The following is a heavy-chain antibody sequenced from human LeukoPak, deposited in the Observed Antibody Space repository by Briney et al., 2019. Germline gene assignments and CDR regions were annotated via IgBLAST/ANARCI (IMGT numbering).Heavy chain of an antibody. D-gene: IGHD6-6*01. J-gene: IGHJ4*02. CDR2: INHSGST. CDR3: AREPSIAARPLDY. CDR1: GGSFSGYY. Sequence: PSETLSLTCAVYGGSFSGYYWSWIRQPPGKGLEWIGEINHSGSTNYNPSLKSRVTISVDTSKNQFSLKLSSVTAADTAVYYCAREPSIAARPLDYRGQGNLVTVSS. V-gene: IGHV4-34*01.